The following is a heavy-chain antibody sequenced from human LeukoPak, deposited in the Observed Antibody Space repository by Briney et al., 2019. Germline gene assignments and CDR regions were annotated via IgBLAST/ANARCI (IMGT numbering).Heavy chain of an antibody. CDR2: MNPNSGNT. Sequence: GASVKVSCKASGYTFTSYDINWVRQATGQGLEWMGWMNPNSGNTGYAQKFQGRVTMTRNTSISTASMELSSLRSEGTAGRYCAREKGYYYESSGYPRPDVFDVWGQGRMVTVSS. CDR3: AREKGYYYESSGYPRPDVFDV. V-gene: IGHV1-8*01. J-gene: IGHJ3*01. CDR1: GYTFTSYD. D-gene: IGHD3-22*01.